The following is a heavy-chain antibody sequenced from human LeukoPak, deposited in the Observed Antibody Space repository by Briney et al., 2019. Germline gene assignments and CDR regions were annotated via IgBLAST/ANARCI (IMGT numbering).Heavy chain of an antibody. Sequence: ASEKVSCKASGYTFTGQYRHWVRQAPGQGLEWMGWINPHSGDTHYAQKFQGRVTMTTDTSISTVHMELSSLTSDDTAVYYCASRSASGNWFLHYWGQGTLVTVSS. CDR1: GYTFTGQY. CDR3: ASRSASGNWFLHY. V-gene: IGHV1-2*02. J-gene: IGHJ4*02. D-gene: IGHD3-10*01. CDR2: INPHSGDT.